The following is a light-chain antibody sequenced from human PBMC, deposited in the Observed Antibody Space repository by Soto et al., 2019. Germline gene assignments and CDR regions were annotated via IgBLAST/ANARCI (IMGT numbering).Light chain of an antibody. CDR2: GAS. CDR3: QQSYSTPRT. J-gene: IGKJ1*01. V-gene: IGKV1-39*01. Sequence: DIQMTQSPSSLSASVGDRVTITCRASQRIISYLNWYQQKPGKAPEPLINGASTLQSGVPSRFSGSGSGTEFTLTISSLQPEDFATYYCQQSYSTPRTFGQGTKVESK. CDR1: QRIISY.